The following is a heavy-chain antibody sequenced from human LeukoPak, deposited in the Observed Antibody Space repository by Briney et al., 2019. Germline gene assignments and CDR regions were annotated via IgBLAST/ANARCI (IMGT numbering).Heavy chain of an antibody. CDR1: GGSISSSSFY. CDR3: ARYCSGGSCYSFVGGAFDI. Sequence: KPSETLSLTCTVSGGSISSSSFYWGWVRQPPGKGVGWVGSIYYSGSTYYNPSLKSRVTISVDTSKNQFSLKLSSVTAADTAVYYCARYCSGGSCYSFVGGAFDIWGQGTMVTVSS. D-gene: IGHD2-15*01. CDR2: IYYSGST. J-gene: IGHJ3*02. V-gene: IGHV4-39*01.